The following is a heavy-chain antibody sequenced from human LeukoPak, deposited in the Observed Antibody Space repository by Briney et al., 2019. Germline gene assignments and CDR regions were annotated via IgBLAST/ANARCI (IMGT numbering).Heavy chain of an antibody. CDR2: VNPGGRIA. V-gene: IGHV1-46*01. CDR3: TRDSYNDYYFDY. CDR1: GYTFTRYY. Sequence: ASVKVSCKASGYTFTRYYMHWVRQAPGHGLGWMGIVNPGGRIATYAQKFQGRVTMTRDTSTSTLYIELTSLRSEDTAVYYCTRDSYNDYYFDYWGQGTLVTVSS. J-gene: IGHJ4*02. D-gene: IGHD5-24*01.